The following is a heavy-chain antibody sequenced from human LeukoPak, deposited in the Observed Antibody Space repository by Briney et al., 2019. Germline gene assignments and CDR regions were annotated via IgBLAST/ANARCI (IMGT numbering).Heavy chain of an antibody. D-gene: IGHD1-1*01. V-gene: IGHV4-59*01. CDR3: ARKTSASWFFDF. CDR2: IYHTGST. CDR1: GGSISNYY. Sequence: PSETLSLTCTVSGGSISNYYWTWIRQAPGKGLEWVGSIYHTGSTNYNPSLKSRVTISVDTSKNQFSLNLTSATTADTAVYYCARKTSASWFFDFWGQGTLVTVSS. J-gene: IGHJ4*02.